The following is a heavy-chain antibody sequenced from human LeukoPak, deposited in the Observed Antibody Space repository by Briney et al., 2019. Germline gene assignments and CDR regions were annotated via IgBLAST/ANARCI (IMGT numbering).Heavy chain of an antibody. CDR3: ARLKYSSGWLGGTYYFDY. J-gene: IGHJ4*02. CDR1: GGSVSSGSYY. CDR2: IYYSGST. D-gene: IGHD6-19*01. V-gene: IGHV4-61*01. Sequence: PSETLSLTCTVSGGSVSSGSYYWSWIRQPPGKGLEWIGYIYYSGSTNYNPSLKSRVTISVDTSKNQFSLELSSVTAADTAVYYCARLKYSSGWLGGTYYFDYWGQGTLVTVSS.